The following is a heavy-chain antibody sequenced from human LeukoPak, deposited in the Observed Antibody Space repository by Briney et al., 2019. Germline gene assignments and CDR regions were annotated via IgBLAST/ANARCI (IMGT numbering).Heavy chain of an antibody. V-gene: IGHV4-34*01. D-gene: IGHD3-3*01. CDR1: GGSFSGYY. CDR3: ASRDDSTEGWFDP. CDR2: INHSGST. Sequence: SETLSLTCAVYGGSFSGYYWSWIRQPPEKGLEWIGEINHSGSTNYNPSLKSRVTISVDTSKNQFSLKLSSVTAADTAVYYCASRDDSTEGWFDPWGQGTLVTVSS. J-gene: IGHJ5*02.